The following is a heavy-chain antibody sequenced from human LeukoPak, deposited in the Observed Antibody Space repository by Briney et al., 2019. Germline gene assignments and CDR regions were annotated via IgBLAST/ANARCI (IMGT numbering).Heavy chain of an antibody. J-gene: IGHJ3*02. CDR3: ARVTMIKRGAFDI. V-gene: IGHV1-8*03. CDR1: GYTSTSYD. CDR2: MNPNSGNT. D-gene: IGHD3-22*01. Sequence: GASVKVSCKASGYTSTSYDINWVRQATGQGLEWMGWMNPNSGNTGYAQKFQGRVTITRNTSISTAYMELSSLRSEDTAVYYCARVTMIKRGAFDIWGQGTMVTVSS.